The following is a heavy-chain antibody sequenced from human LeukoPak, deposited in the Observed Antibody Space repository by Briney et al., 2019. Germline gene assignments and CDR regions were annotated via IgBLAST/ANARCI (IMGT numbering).Heavy chain of an antibody. D-gene: IGHD6-13*01. CDR3: ARDGSSWYGAVYYFDY. CDR1: GFTFSRYT. Sequence: PGGSLRLSCAGSGFTFSRYTFNWVRQAPGRGLEWFSAISGDSKYIYYTDSVKGRFTISRDNARNSVYLQMNSLGVEDTAVYYCARDGSSWYGAVYYFDYWGQGTLVTVSS. V-gene: IGHV3-21*01. CDR2: ISGDSKYI. J-gene: IGHJ4*02.